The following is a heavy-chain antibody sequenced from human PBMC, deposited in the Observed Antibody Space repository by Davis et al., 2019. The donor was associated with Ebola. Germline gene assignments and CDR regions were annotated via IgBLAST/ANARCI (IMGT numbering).Heavy chain of an antibody. CDR1: GFTFSSYA. Sequence: GESLKISCAASGFTFSSYAMHWVRQAPGKGLEWVAVISYDGSNKYYADSVKGRFTISRDNSKNTLYLQMNSLRAEDTAVYYCAVGALRTFDYWGQGTLVTVSS. CDR2: ISYDGSNK. D-gene: IGHD3-16*01. J-gene: IGHJ4*02. CDR3: AVGALRTFDY. V-gene: IGHV3-30-3*01.